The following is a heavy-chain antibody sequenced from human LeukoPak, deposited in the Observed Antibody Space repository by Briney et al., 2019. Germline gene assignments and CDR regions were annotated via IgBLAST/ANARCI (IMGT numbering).Heavy chain of an antibody. J-gene: IGHJ4*02. CDR1: GGSISSYY. Sequence: SETLSLTCTVSGGSISSYYWSWIRQPPGKGLEWIAYIYYSGSTNYNPSLTSRVTISVDTSKNQFSLKLSSVTAADTAVYYCAAYCSSTSCYPFDYWGQGTLVTVSS. V-gene: IGHV4-59*08. CDR3: AAYCSSTSCYPFDY. CDR2: IYYSGST. D-gene: IGHD2-2*01.